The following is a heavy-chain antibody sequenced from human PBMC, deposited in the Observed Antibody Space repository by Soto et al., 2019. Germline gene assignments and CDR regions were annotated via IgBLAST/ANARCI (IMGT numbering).Heavy chain of an antibody. CDR1: GGSISSSNW. Sequence: QVQLQESGPGLVKPSGTLSLTCAVSGGSISSSNWWSWVRQPPGKGLEWIGEIYHSGSTNYNPSLKSRVTISVDKSKNQVPRKLSSVTAADTAVYYCARAAISGRYYYYGMDVWGQGTTVTVSS. CDR3: ARAAISGRYYYYGMDV. D-gene: IGHD3-9*01. CDR2: IYHSGST. J-gene: IGHJ6*02. V-gene: IGHV4-4*02.